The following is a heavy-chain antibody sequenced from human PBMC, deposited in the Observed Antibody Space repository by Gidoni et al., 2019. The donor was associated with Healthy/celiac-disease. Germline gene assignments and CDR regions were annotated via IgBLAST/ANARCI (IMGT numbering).Heavy chain of an antibody. CDR3: ASKTRGYSSSSVSSRRLDY. CDR2: FDPEDGET. J-gene: IGHJ4*02. CDR1: GYTLTELS. Sequence: QVQLVQSGAEVKKPGASVKVSCKVSGYTLTELSMHWVRQAPVKGLEWMGGFDPEDGETIYAQKFQGRVTMTEDTSTDTAYMELSSLRSEDTAVYYCASKTRGYSSSSVSSRRLDYWGQGTLVTVSS. D-gene: IGHD6-6*01. V-gene: IGHV1-24*01.